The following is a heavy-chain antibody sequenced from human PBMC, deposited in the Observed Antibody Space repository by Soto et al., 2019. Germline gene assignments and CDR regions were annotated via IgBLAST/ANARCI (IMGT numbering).Heavy chain of an antibody. CDR2: IYYSGST. Sequence: SETLSLTCTVSGGSISSYYWSWIRQPPGKGLEWIGYIYYSGSTNYNPSLKSRVTISVDTSKNQFSPKLSSVTAADTAVYYCARLVRRFLEGNYYYYYMDVWGKGTTVTVSS. D-gene: IGHD3-3*01. CDR1: GGSISSYY. CDR3: ARLVRRFLEGNYYYYYMDV. J-gene: IGHJ6*03. V-gene: IGHV4-59*08.